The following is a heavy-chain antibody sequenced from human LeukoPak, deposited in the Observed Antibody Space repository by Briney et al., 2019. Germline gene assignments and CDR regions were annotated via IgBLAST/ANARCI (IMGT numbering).Heavy chain of an antibody. CDR3: ANSVLLAPFDY. D-gene: IGHD2-15*01. CDR2: ISYDGSNK. Sequence: PGRSLRLSCVTSGFTFSSYGMHWVRQAPGKGLEWVAVISYDGSNKYYADSVKGRFTISRDNSKNTLYLQMNSLRAEDTAVYYCANSVLLAPFDYWGQGTLVTVSS. J-gene: IGHJ4*02. V-gene: IGHV3-30*18. CDR1: GFTFSSYG.